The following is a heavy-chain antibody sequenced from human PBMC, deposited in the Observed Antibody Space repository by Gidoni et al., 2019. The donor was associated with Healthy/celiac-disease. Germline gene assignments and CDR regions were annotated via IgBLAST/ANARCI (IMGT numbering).Heavy chain of an antibody. CDR3: ARSSVVVVAASYFQH. D-gene: IGHD2-15*01. CDR2: IYYSGST. CDR1: GGSISSYY. Sequence: QVQLQESGPGLVKPSETLSLTCTVSGGSISSYYWSWIRQPPGKGLEWIGYIYYSGSTNYNPSLKSRVTISVDTSKNQFSLKLSSVTAADTAVYYCARSSVVVVAASYFQHWGQGTLVTVSS. J-gene: IGHJ1*01. V-gene: IGHV4-59*01.